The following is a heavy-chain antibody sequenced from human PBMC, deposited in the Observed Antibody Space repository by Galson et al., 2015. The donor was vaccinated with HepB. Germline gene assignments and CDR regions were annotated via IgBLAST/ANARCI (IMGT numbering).Heavy chain of an antibody. CDR3: ARGDSYSSGWYMKH. CDR1: SFCFPYHS. D-gene: IGHD6-19*01. Sequence: CLRLSCEASSFCFPYHSMTWISQAPGEPLDWVSDIAVGTTNCRYYADSVTGRFTISRDNTKNSLDLQMDNLRVEATGVYYCARGDSYSSGWYMKHWGPGTLVTVSS. CDR2: IAVGTTNCR. J-gene: IGHJ4*02. V-gene: IGHV3-11*06.